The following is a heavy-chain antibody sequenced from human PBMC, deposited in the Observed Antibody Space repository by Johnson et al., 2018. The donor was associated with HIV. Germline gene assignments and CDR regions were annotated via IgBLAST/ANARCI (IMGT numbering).Heavy chain of an antibody. CDR1: GITVNTNY. CDR2: IFSVGNT. J-gene: IGHJ3*02. V-gene: IGHV3-66*01. Sequence: VQLVESGGGLVQSGESLRLSCAASGITVNTNYMCWVRRAPGKGLEWVSVIFSVGNTYYADSVKGRFTISRDNSKNTLYLQMNSLRAEDTAVYYCARTLWVGKESAFDIWGQGTMVTVSS. CDR3: ARTLWVGKESAFDI. D-gene: IGHD3-16*01.